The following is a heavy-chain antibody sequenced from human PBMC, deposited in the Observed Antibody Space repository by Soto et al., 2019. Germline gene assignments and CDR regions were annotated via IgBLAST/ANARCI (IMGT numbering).Heavy chain of an antibody. J-gene: IGHJ4*02. V-gene: IGHV3-23*01. D-gene: IGHD5-18*01. CDR3: ARVFPLIQLWSQLDDY. CDR1: GFTFSSYA. CDR2: ISGSGGST. Sequence: EVQLLESGGGLVQPGGSLRLSCAASGFTFSSYAMSWVRQAPGKGLEWVSAISGSGGSTYYADSVKGRFTISRDNSKNTLYLQMNSLRAEDTAVYYCARVFPLIQLWSQLDDYWGQGTLVTVSS.